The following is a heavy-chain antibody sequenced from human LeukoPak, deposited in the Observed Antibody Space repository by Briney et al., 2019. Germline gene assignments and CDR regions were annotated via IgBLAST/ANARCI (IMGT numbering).Heavy chain of an antibody. Sequence: PGGSLILSCAASGFTFSSYAMHWVRQAPGKGLEWVAVISYGGSDEYYVDSVKGRFTISRDNSKNTLYLQMNSLRPEDTASYYCASAFRYFDWLSYFDYWGQGTLVTVSS. CDR3: ASAFRYFDWLSYFDY. CDR2: ISYGGSDE. CDR1: GFTFSSYA. V-gene: IGHV3-30-3*01. D-gene: IGHD3-9*01. J-gene: IGHJ4*02.